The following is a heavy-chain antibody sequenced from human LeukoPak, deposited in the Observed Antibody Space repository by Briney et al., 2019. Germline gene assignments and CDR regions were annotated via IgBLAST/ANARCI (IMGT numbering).Heavy chain of an antibody. CDR1: GFTFSTYW. CDR3: ARDLFYDSSGYYASDS. Sequence: PGGFLRLSCAASGFTFSTYWMHWVRQAPGKGLVWVSRTNNDGSSTVYADSVKGRFTISRDNAKNTLYLQMNSLRAEDTAVYYCARDLFYDSSGYYASDSWGQGTLVTVSS. D-gene: IGHD3-22*01. CDR2: TNNDGSST. J-gene: IGHJ4*02. V-gene: IGHV3-74*01.